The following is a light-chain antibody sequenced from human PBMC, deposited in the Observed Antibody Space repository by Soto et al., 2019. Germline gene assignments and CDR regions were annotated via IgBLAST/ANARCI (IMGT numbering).Light chain of an antibody. CDR3: QQYCSTPFT. Sequence: ELVLTQSPGTLSLSPGDRATLSCRASQSVSTNYLAWYQQSLVQAPRLLIYGASSRAAGIPDRFSGNGSGTGFTLTSSRLEPEDFAVYYCQQYCSTPFTFGPGTKVDIK. J-gene: IGKJ3*01. CDR2: GAS. CDR1: QSVSTNY. V-gene: IGKV3-20*01.